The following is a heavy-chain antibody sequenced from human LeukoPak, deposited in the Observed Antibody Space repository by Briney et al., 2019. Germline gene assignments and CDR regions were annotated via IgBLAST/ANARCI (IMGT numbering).Heavy chain of an antibody. D-gene: IGHD1-1*01. J-gene: IGHJ4*02. CDR1: GFSLRNYA. V-gene: IGHV3-64D*09. Sequence: GGSLRLSCSASGFSLRNYAIHWLRQAPGKGPEYVSGMSTNGGSTYYADSVKGRFTISRDNSKNTLYLQMSSLRVEDTAVYYCVGHWIHPAYWGQGTLVTVSS. CDR3: VGHWIHPAY. CDR2: MSTNGGST.